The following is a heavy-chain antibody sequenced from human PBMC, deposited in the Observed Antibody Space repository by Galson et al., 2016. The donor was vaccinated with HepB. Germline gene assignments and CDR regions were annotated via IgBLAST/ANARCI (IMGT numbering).Heavy chain of an antibody. CDR2: ISDTGII. D-gene: IGHD6-19*01. Sequence: SLRLSCAVSGFSFNNYGMIWVRQAPGKGLEWVSGISDTGIIHYADSVKGRFTISRDTSKNTLYLQMNSLRAEDTAVYYCAKAIARSNGWSRPGRNDYWGQGTLVSVAS. CDR3: AKAIARSNGWSRPGRNDY. J-gene: IGHJ4*02. CDR1: GFSFNNYG. V-gene: IGHV3-23*01.